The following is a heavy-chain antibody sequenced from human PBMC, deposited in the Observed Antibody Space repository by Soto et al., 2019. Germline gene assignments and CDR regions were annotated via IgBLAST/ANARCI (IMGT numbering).Heavy chain of an antibody. CDR2: IWYDGSNK. Sequence: PGGSLRLSCAASGFTFSSYGMHWVRQAPGKGLEWVAVIWYDGSNKYYADSVKGRFTISRDNSKNTLYLQMNSLRAEDTAVYYCAREKPRRGMDVWGQGTTVTVSS. CDR3: AREKPRRGMDV. CDR1: GFTFSSYG. J-gene: IGHJ6*02. V-gene: IGHV3-33*01.